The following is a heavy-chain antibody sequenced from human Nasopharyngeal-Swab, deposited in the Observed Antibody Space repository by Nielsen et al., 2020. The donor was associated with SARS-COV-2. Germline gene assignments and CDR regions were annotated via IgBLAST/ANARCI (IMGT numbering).Heavy chain of an antibody. Sequence: SVKVSCKASGGTFSSYAISWVRQAPGQGLEWMGGIIPIFGTANYAQKFQGRVTITADESTSTAYMELSSLRSEDTAVYYCARPAVVVPAAGNYYYGMDVWGQGTTVTVSS. V-gene: IGHV1-69*13. CDR2: IIPIFGTA. CDR3: ARPAVVVPAAGNYYYGMDV. J-gene: IGHJ6*02. CDR1: GGTFSSYA. D-gene: IGHD2-2*01.